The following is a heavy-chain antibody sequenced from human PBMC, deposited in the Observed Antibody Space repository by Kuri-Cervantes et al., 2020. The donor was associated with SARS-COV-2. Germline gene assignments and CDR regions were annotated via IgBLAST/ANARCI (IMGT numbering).Heavy chain of an antibody. D-gene: IGHD5-18*01. CDR3: ARGRRYSYVNYYYGMDV. CDR1: GGSISSYY. V-gene: IGHV4-34*01. CDR2: INHSGST. J-gene: IGHJ6*01. Sequence: SETLSLTCTVSGGSISSYYWSWIRQPPGKGLEWIGEINHSGSTNYNPSLKSRVTISVDTSKNQFSLKLSSVTAADTAVYYCARGRRYSYVNYYYGMDVWGQGTTVTCYS.